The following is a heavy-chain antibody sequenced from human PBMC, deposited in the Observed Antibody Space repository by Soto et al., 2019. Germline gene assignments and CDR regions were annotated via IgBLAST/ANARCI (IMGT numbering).Heavy chain of an antibody. CDR1: GGSISSGGYY. CDR3: ARAVDTAMVGYFDY. CDR2: IYYSGST. V-gene: IGHV4-31*03. Sequence: SSETLSLTCTVSGGSISSGGYYWSWIRQHPGKGLEWIGYIYYSGSTYYNPSLKSRVTISVDTSKNQFSLKLSSVTAADTAVYYCARAVDTAMVGYFDYWGQGTLVTVSS. D-gene: IGHD5-18*01. J-gene: IGHJ4*02.